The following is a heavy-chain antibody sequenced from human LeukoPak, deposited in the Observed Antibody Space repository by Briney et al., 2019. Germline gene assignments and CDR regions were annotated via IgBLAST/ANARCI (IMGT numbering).Heavy chain of an antibody. J-gene: IGHJ4*02. D-gene: IGHD3-22*01. Sequence: GGSLRLSCAASGFTFSNAWMNWVRQAPGKGLEWVGRIKSKTDGGTTDYAAPAKGRFTISRDDSKNTLYLQMNSLKTEDTAVYYCSTTYYYDSSEGYWGQGTLVTVSS. CDR3: STTYYYDSSEGY. CDR1: GFTFSNAW. CDR2: IKSKTDGGTT. V-gene: IGHV3-15*07.